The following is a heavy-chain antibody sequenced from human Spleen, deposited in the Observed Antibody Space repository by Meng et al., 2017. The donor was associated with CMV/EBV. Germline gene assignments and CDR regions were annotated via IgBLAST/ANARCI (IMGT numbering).Heavy chain of an antibody. CDR2: IIPHSSGT. D-gene: IGHD2/OR15-2a*01. V-gene: IGHV1-2*02. J-gene: IGHJ4*02. CDR3: ARVEISFDH. CDR1: GYTFSDYY. Sequence: KVSCKGSGYTFSDYYMHWVRRTPGQEHGWMGWIIPHSSGTSFTQKYQGRVRMTRDTSINTVYMELSRLRSDDTAMYCCARVEISFDHWGQGTLVTVSS.